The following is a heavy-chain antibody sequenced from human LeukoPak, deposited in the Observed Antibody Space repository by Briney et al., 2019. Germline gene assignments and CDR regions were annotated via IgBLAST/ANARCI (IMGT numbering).Heavy chain of an antibody. J-gene: IGHJ4*02. V-gene: IGHV1-24*01. Sequence: ASVKVSCKISGDTLSQLTVHWVRQAPGEGLEKMGRFDPEYGEKVFAQTFQGRVTMTGDTSTNTAYMELSSLRSEDTAVYYCATGIMIPAGFDYWGQGTLVTVSS. CDR1: GDTLSQLT. D-gene: IGHD3-16*01. CDR2: FDPEYGEK. CDR3: ATGIMIPAGFDY.